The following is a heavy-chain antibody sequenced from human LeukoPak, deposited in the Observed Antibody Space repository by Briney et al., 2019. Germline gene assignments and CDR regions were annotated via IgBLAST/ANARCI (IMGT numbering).Heavy chain of an antibody. CDR1: GGSISSNNYY. Sequence: NTSETLSLTCTVSGGSISSNNYYWGWIRQPPGKGLEWIGSLYYSGSAYYNPSLKSRVTISVDTSKNQFSLKLSSVTAADTAVYYCARAVDTAGMIWGSGFDYWGQGTLVTVSS. D-gene: IGHD5-18*01. V-gene: IGHV4-39*07. CDR3: ARAVDTAGMIWGSGFDY. J-gene: IGHJ4*02. CDR2: LYYSGSA.